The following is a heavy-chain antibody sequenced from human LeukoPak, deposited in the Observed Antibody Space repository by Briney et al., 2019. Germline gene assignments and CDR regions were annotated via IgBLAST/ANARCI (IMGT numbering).Heavy chain of an antibody. D-gene: IGHD6-13*01. CDR3: ARGVVAAAGRTFDF. Sequence: PSETLSLTCTVSGGSISSYYWSWIRQSPGKGLEWIGYIYSSGSTNYNPSLKSRVTISVDTSKNQFSLKLSSLTAADTAVYYCARGVVAAAGRTFDFWGQGTLVTVSS. CDR2: IYSSGST. J-gene: IGHJ4*02. CDR1: GGSISSYY. V-gene: IGHV4-59*01.